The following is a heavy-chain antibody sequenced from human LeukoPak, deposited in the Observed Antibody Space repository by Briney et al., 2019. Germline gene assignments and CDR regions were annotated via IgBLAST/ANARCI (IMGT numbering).Heavy chain of an antibody. CDR2: ISGFGGST. CDR1: GFIFSSYA. Sequence: GTSLRLSCAASGFIFSSYAMNWVRQAPGKGLEWVSGISGFGGSTYYAPSVKGRLTISRDNFGNMLYLHLDSLRVEDTAIYYCARRSGSSWSSFDYWGQGALVTVSS. CDR3: ARRSGSSWSSFDY. D-gene: IGHD6-13*01. J-gene: IGHJ4*02. V-gene: IGHV3-23*01.